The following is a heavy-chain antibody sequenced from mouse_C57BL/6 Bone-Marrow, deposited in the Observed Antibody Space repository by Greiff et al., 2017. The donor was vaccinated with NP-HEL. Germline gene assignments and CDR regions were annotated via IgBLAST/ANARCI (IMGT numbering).Heavy chain of an antibody. V-gene: IGHV5-6*01. D-gene: IGHD2-5*01. Sequence: EVQLVESGGDLVKPGGSLKLSCAASGFTFSSYGMSWVRQTPDKRLEWVATISRGGSYTYYPDSVKGPFTISRDNAKNTLYLQMSSLKSENTAMYYCARREYSNYCSVAYWGQGTLVTVSA. J-gene: IGHJ3*01. CDR3: ARREYSNYCSVAY. CDR1: GFTFSSYG. CDR2: ISRGGSYT.